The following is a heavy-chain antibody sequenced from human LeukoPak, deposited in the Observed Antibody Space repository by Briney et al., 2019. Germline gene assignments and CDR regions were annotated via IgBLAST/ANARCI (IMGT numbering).Heavy chain of an antibody. CDR1: GFTFSTYA. D-gene: IGHD6-13*01. J-gene: IGHJ4*02. CDR3: AKEQLGTWLFDH. Sequence: GGSLRLSCAASGFTFSTYAMNWVRQAPGKGLEWVSSISSGDTTYYADSVKGRFTISRDNSKNTMYLQMNSLRAEDTAVYYCAKEQLGTWLFDHWGQGTLVTVSS. V-gene: IGHV3-23*01. CDR2: ISSGDTT.